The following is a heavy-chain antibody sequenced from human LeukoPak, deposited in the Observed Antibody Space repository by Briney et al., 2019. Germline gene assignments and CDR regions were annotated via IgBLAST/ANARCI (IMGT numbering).Heavy chain of an antibody. V-gene: IGHV1-24*01. CDR1: GYTLTELS. CDR3: APSWGSSGWYSWFDP. Sequence: AASVKVSCKVSGYTLTELSMHWVRQAPGEGLKWMGGFDPEDGETIYAQKFQGRVTMTEDTSTDTAYMEVSSLRSEDTAVYYCAPSWGSSGWYSWFDPWGQGTLVTVSS. D-gene: IGHD6-19*01. J-gene: IGHJ5*02. CDR2: FDPEDGET.